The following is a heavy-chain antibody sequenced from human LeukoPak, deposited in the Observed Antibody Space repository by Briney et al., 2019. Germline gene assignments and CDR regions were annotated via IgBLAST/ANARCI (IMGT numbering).Heavy chain of an antibody. CDR1: GFAFSDYY. CDR2: IGSGGSTI. J-gene: IGHJ4*02. Sequence: GGSLRLSCAASGFAFSDYYMSWIRQTPGKGLEWISYIGSGGSTISYADSVKGRFTISRDNTNNSLHLHMSSLTVEDTAAYYCARGDFGDFDDKSHDFWGQGTLVTVSS. D-gene: IGHD4-17*01. CDR3: ARGDFGDFDDKSHDF. V-gene: IGHV3-11*01.